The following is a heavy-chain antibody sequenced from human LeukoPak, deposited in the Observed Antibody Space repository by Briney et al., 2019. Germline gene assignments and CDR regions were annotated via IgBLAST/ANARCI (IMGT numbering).Heavy chain of an antibody. D-gene: IGHD1-26*01. CDR3: ANPEIVGATDDAYDI. CDR1: GFTFSSYG. J-gene: IGHJ3*02. V-gene: IGHV3-30*18. Sequence: GGSLRLSCAASGFTFSSYGMHWVRQAPGKGLEWVAVISCDGSNKYYADSVKGRFTISRDNSKNTLYLQMNSLRAEDTAVYYCANPEIVGATDDAYDIWGQGTMVTVSS. CDR2: ISCDGSNK.